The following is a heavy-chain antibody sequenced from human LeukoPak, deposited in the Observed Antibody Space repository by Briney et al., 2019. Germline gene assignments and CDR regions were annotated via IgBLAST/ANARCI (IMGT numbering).Heavy chain of an antibody. J-gene: IGHJ5*02. D-gene: IGHD4-17*01. CDR2: IYYSGST. Sequence: SETLSLTCTVSGGSISSSSYYWGWIRQPPGKGLEWIGSIYYSGSTYYNPSLKSRVTISVDTSKNRFSLKLSSVTAADTAVYYCARDLGDFDYGDYDWFDPWGQGTLVTVSS. CDR3: ARDLGDFDYGDYDWFDP. V-gene: IGHV4-39*07. CDR1: GGSISSSSYY.